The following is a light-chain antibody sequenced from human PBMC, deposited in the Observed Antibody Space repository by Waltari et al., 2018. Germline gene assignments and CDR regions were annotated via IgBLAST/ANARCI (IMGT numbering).Light chain of an antibody. CDR3: QQYDNWLGT. CDR2: GAS. CDR1: QSIRSN. Sequence: EIVMTQSPATLSVFPGERATLSCRASQSIRSNLAWYQHKPGQAPRLLIYGASTRATGIPARLSGSGSGTEFTLTISSLQSEDFAVYFCQQYDNWLGTFGQGTQVEIK. J-gene: IGKJ1*01. V-gene: IGKV3-15*01.